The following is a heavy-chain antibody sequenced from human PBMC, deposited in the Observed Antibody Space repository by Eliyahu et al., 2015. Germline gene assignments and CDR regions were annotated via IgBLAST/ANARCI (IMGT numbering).Heavy chain of an antibody. J-gene: IGHJ4*02. V-gene: IGHV4-4*07. D-gene: IGHD6-13*01. Sequence: QVQLQESGPGLVKPSETLSLTCTVSDASISSYYWSWIRQPAGKGLEWIGRIYTSGSTNYNPSLKSRVTMSVDTSKNQFSLRLSSVTAADTAVYYCAKVRAYSSQXDYWGPGILVTVSS. CDR1: DASISSYY. CDR3: AKVRAYSSQXDY. CDR2: IYTSGST.